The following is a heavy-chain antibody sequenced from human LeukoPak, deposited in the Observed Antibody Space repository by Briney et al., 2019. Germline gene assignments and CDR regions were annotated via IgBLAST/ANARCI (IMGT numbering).Heavy chain of an antibody. CDR2: MNPNSGNT. D-gene: IGHD2-2*01. Sequence: ASVKVSCKASGYTFTSYDINWVRQATGQGLEWMGWMNPNSGNTGYAQKLQGRVTMTTDTSTSTAYMELRSLRSDDTAVYYCARDNFVHNIVVVPAAMSNWAGYSYGIGYWGQGTLVTVSS. CDR3: ARDNFVHNIVVVPAAMSNWAGYSYGIGY. CDR1: GYTFTSYD. V-gene: IGHV1-8*01. J-gene: IGHJ4*02.